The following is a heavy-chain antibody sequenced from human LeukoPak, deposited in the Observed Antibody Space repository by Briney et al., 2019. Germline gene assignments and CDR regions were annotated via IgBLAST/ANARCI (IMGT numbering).Heavy chain of an antibody. CDR3: AREGGSPRNVGTFDY. Sequence: PGGSLRLSCAASGFTFSSYAMHWVRQAPGEGLEWVAAISYDGRNKYYADSVKGRFTISRDNSKKTLYLQMNSLRGEDTAVYYCAREGGSPRNVGTFDYWGQGTLVTVSS. D-gene: IGHD1-14*01. J-gene: IGHJ4*02. V-gene: IGHV3-30*04. CDR2: ISYDGRNK. CDR1: GFTFSSYA.